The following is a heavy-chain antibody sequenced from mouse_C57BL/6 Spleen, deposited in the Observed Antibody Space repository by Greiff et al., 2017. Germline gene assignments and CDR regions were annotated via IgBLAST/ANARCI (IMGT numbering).Heavy chain of an antibody. CDR2: IYPGDGDT. CDR3: DMVTTTAGDY. V-gene: IGHV1-82*01. J-gene: IGHJ2*01. CDR1: GYAFSSSW. Sequence: QVQLQQSGPELVKPGASVKISCKASGYAFSSSWMNWVKQRPGKGLEWIGRIYPGDGDTNYNGKFKGKATLTADKASSTAYMQLSSLTSEDSAVYVCDMVTTTAGDYWGQGTTLTVSS. D-gene: IGHD2-2*01.